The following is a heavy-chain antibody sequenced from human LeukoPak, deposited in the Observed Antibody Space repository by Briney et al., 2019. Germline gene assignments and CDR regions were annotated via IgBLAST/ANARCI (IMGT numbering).Heavy chain of an antibody. J-gene: IGHJ4*02. CDR2: ISSSSSAI. CDR3: ARETSGGDYYFDY. Sequence: GGSLRLSCAASGFTFSRFGMNWVRQAPGKGLEWISYISSSSSAIYYADSVKGRFTISRDNAKNSLYLQMSSLRAEDTAVYYCARETSGGDYYFDYWGQGTLVTVSS. D-gene: IGHD4-17*01. V-gene: IGHV3-48*01. CDR1: GFTFSRFG.